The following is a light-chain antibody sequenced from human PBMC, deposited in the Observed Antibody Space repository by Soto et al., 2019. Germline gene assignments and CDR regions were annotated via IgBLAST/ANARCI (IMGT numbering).Light chain of an antibody. CDR1: QSINNN. Sequence: EVVLTQSPGTLSLSPGERATLSCRASQSINNNLAWYQHKSGQAPRLLIYSASSRAAGVPDRFSGSGSRTAFTLPISRLEPEDFAVYYCQQYGTARVTFGPGTKVDIK. J-gene: IGKJ3*01. V-gene: IGKV3-20*01. CDR3: QQYGTARVT. CDR2: SAS.